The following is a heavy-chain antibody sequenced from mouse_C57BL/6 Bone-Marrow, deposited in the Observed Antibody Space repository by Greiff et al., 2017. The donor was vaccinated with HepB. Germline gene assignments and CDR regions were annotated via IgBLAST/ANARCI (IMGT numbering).Heavy chain of an antibody. V-gene: IGHV1-5*01. CDR2: IYPGNSDT. J-gene: IGHJ2*01. D-gene: IGHD3-2*02. Sequence: VQLQQSGTVLARPGASVKMSCKTSGYTFTSYWMHWVKQRPGQGLEWIGAIYPGNSDTSYNQKFKGQAKLTAVTSASTAYMELSSLTNEDSAVFYCTSDSSGFRYYFDYWGQGTTLTVSS. CDR3: TSDSSGFRYYFDY. CDR1: GYTFTSYW.